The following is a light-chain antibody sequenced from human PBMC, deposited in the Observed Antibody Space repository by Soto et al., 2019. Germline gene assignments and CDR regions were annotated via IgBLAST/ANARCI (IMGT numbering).Light chain of an antibody. CDR2: EGT. CDR3: CSYAGSSSYVV. V-gene: IGLV2-23*01. Sequence: QSALTQPASVSGSPGQSITLSCTGTSSDVGSSNLVSWYQLHPGKAPKLMIYEGTKRPSGVSNRFSGSKSGSTASLTISGLQAEDEADYYCCSYAGSSSYVVFGGGTKVTVL. CDR1: SSDVGSSNL. J-gene: IGLJ2*01.